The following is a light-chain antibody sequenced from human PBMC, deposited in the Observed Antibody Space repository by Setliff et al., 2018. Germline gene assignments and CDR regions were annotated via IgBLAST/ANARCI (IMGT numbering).Light chain of an antibody. CDR1: SSNIEAGYD. CDR2: GDS. V-gene: IGLV1-40*01. CDR3: QSYDRSMSDSV. J-gene: IGLJ1*01. Sequence: QSVLTQTPSVSGAPGQRVTISCTGSSSNIEAGYDVHWYQHVPGTAPRLLIHGDSNRPSGLPDRFSGSKSGTSASLAITGLQAGAGADYYCQSYDRSMSDSVFGRSTKATVL.